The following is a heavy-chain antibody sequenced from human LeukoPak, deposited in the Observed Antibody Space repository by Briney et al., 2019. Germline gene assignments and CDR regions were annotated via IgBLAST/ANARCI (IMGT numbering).Heavy chain of an antibody. D-gene: IGHD2-15*01. J-gene: IGHJ5*02. V-gene: IGHV3-30*18. Sequence: GGSLRLSCTASGFRFNNYGMHWVRQAPGKGLEWVAGISNEGSYKFYADSVKGRITISRDNSKSALYLQMNSLRPEDAAFYYCAKDVAGAATGGWFDPWGQGTLVTVSS. CDR1: GFRFNNYG. CDR2: ISNEGSYK. CDR3: AKDVAGAATGGWFDP.